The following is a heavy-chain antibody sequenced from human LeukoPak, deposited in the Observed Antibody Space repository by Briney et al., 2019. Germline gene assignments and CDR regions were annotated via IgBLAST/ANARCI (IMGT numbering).Heavy chain of an antibody. V-gene: IGHV4-39*01. D-gene: IGHD2-2*01. CDR2: IYYSGST. J-gene: IGHJ3*02. CDR3: ASRGGGYCSSTSCYAFDI. Sequence: SETLSLTCTVSGGSISSSSYYWGWIRQPPGKGLEWIGSIYYSGSTHYNPSLKSRVTISVDTSKNQFSLKLSSVTAAGTAVYYCASRGGGYCSSTSCYAFDIWGQGTMVTVSS. CDR1: GGSISSSSYY.